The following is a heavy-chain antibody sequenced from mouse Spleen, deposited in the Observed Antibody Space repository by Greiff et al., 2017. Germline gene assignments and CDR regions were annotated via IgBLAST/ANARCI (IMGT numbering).Heavy chain of an antibody. D-gene: IGHD1-2*01. J-gene: IGHJ3*01. CDR1: GFSLTNYA. Sequence: VKLEESGPGLVAPSQSLSITCTVSGFSLTNYAVHWVRQSPGKGLEWLGVIWSDGITDYNAAFISRLSISKDNSKSQVFFKMNSLQADDTARYYCASIYYGYPFVYWGQGTLVTVS. V-gene: IGHV2-4-1*01. CDR2: IWSDGIT. CDR3: ASIYYGYPFVY.